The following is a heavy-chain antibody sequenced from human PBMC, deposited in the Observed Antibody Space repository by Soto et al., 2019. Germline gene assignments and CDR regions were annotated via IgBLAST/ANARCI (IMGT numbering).Heavy chain of an antibody. CDR2: IDPSDSYT. V-gene: IGHV5-10-1*01. D-gene: IGHD3-3*01. J-gene: IGHJ4*02. Sequence: GESLKISCKTSGYSFRSYWITWVRQMPGKGLEWMGRIDPSDSYTNYSPSFQGHVTMSVDKSISTAYLQWSSLKASDTAIYYCARLQSPTGYYTRGFDDWGQGALVTVSS. CDR1: GYSFRSYW. CDR3: ARLQSPTGYYTRGFDD.